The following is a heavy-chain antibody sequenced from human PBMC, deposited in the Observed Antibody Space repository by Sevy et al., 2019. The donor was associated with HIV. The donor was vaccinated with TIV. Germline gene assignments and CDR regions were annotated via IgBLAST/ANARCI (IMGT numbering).Heavy chain of an antibody. D-gene: IGHD3-3*01. CDR3: ARLRFLEWLLAPYGMDV. J-gene: IGHJ6*02. V-gene: IGHV1-8*01. CDR1: GYTFTSYD. CDR2: MNPNSGNT. Sequence: ASVKVSCKASGYTFTSYDINWVRQATGQGLEWMGWMNPNSGNTGYAQKFQGRVTMTRNTSISTAYMELGSLRSEDTAVYYCARLRFLEWLLAPYGMDVWGQGTTVTVSS.